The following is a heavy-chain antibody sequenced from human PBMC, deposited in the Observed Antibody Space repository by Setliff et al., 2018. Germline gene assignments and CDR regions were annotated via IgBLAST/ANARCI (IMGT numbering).Heavy chain of an antibody. J-gene: IGHJ4*02. CDR2: VDHSGST. CDR3: ARERQGGFLEWAPFDS. Sequence: PSETLSLTCTISGGFTSSFYWSWIRQAPGKGLEWIGYVDHSGSTNFSPPLKSRGTISVDKSKNQFFLKLTSMTAADTALYFCARERQGGFLEWAPFDSWGQGVVVTVSS. V-gene: IGHV4-59*12. D-gene: IGHD3-3*01. CDR1: GGFTSSFY.